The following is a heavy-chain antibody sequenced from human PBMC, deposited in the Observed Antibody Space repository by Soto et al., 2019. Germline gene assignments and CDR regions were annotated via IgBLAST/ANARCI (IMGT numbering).Heavy chain of an antibody. V-gene: IGHV5-10-1*01. CDR2: IDPSDSYT. Sequence: PGESLKISCQGSGYSFTSYWISWVRQTPGKGLEWMGRIDPSDSYTNYSPSFQGHVTISADKSISTAYLQLSSLKASDTAMYYCASRNAFDIWGQGTMVTVSS. J-gene: IGHJ3*02. CDR3: ASRNAFDI. CDR1: GYSFTSYW.